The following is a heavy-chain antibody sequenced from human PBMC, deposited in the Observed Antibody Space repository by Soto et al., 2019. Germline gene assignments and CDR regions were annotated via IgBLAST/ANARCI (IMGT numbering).Heavy chain of an antibody. V-gene: IGHV3-30-3*01. D-gene: IGHD3-3*01. CDR1: GFTFSSYA. J-gene: IGHJ6*02. CDR3: ARDLTGGKPGFMEYYYYYGMDV. Sequence: GGSLRLSCAASGFTFSSYAMHWVRQAPGEGLEWVAVISYDGSNKYYADSVKGRFTISRDNSKNTLYLQMNSLRAEDTAVYYCARDLTGGKPGFMEYYYYYGMDVWGQGTTVTVSS. CDR2: ISYDGSNK.